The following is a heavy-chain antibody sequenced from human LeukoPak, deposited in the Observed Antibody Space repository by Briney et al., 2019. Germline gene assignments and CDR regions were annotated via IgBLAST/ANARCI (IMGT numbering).Heavy chain of an antibody. D-gene: IGHD3-9*01. V-gene: IGHV3-21*01. CDR1: GFTFNTFN. Sequence: PGGSLRLSCAASGFTFNTFNMNWVRQAPGKGLEWVSSITSGGDYIYYADSVKGRFTASRDNAKNSLSLQLNSLRVEDTAVYYCARGHYDVLAASYKWTPDYWGQGTLVTVSS. CDR2: ITSGGDYI. CDR3: ARGHYDVLAASYKWTPDY. J-gene: IGHJ4*02.